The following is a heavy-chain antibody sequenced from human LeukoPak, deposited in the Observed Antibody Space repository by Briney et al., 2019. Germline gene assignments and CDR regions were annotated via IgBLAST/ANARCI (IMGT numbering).Heavy chain of an antibody. CDR2: ISSSSSYI. CDR3: ARGWNLYCSATSCYDFDY. J-gene: IGHJ4*02. Sequence: GGSLRLSCAASGFTLSRYSMNWVRQAPGKGLEWVSSISSSSSYIYYGDSVKGRFTISRDNAKNSLYLQINSLIAEDKAVYYCARGWNLYCSATSCYDFDYWGQGTLVTVSS. D-gene: IGHD2-2*01. V-gene: IGHV3-21*01. CDR1: GFTLSRYS.